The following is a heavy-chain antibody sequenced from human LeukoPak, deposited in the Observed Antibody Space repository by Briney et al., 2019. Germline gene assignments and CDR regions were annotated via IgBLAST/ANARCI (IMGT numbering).Heavy chain of an antibody. D-gene: IGHD3-10*01. V-gene: IGHV4-59*12. CDR3: ARESNYHGSGTGWFDP. J-gene: IGHJ5*02. Sequence: SETLSLTCTVSGGSIRGYYCSWIRQPPGKGLEWIGYFYYIVSTYYNPSLKSRVTISLDTSKHQLSLKLSSVTDADTAVYYCARESNYHGSGTGWFDPWGQGTLVTVSS. CDR1: GGSIRGYY. CDR2: FYYIVST.